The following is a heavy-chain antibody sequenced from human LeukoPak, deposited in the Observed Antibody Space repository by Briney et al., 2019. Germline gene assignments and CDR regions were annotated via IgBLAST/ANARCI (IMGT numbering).Heavy chain of an antibody. D-gene: IGHD5-12*01. Sequence: GGSLRLSCAASGFTFSSYWMSWVRQAPGKGLEWVANIKQDGSEKYYVDSVKGRFTISRDNAKNSLYLQMNSLRAEDTAVYYCARVSGDSGYDLSPNWGQGTLVTVSS. J-gene: IGHJ4*02. CDR2: IKQDGSEK. CDR3: ARVSGDSGYDLSPN. CDR1: GFTFSSYW. V-gene: IGHV3-7*01.